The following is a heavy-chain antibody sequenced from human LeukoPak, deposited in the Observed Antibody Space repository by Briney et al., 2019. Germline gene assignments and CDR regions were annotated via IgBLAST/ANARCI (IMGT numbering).Heavy chain of an antibody. D-gene: IGHD3-22*01. V-gene: IGHV4-61*05. CDR3: ARGNYYDSTTYYRAFDI. CDR2: IYYSGST. CDR1: GGSISSSNFY. Sequence: SETLSLTCTVSGGSISSSNFYWGWIRQPPGKGLEWIGYIYYSGSTNYNPSLKSRVTISVGTSKNQFSLKLSSVTAADTAVYYCARGNYYDSTTYYRAFDIWGQGTMVTVSS. J-gene: IGHJ3*02.